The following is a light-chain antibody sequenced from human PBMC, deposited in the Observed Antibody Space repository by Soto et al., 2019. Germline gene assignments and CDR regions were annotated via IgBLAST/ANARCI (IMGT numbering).Light chain of an antibody. CDR1: QSVTSRY. CDR3: QQYNNSPEYT. Sequence: EIVLTQSPGTLSLSPGERATLSCKASQSVTSRYFAWYQQKPGQAPRLLIYGASSRATGIPDRFSGSGSGTDFTLTISRLDPEDFAVYFCQQYNNSPEYTFGQGTKLEIK. V-gene: IGKV3-20*01. J-gene: IGKJ2*01. CDR2: GAS.